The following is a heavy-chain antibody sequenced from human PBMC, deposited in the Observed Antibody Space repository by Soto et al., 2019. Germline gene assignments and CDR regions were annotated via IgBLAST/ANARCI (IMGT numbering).Heavy chain of an antibody. D-gene: IGHD4-17*01. CDR1: GGTFSRHA. CDR3: AGAPPNDDGDPDDFDI. Sequence: QVQLVQSGTEVKKPGSSVKVSCKASGGTFSRHAVNWVRQAPGQGLEWMGAILPIVDATNDAQKFQDRVIITADESTAPVYLERRSLRSEDTAVYFCAGAPPNDDGDPDDFDIGGQWTLVIVSS. J-gene: IGHJ3*02. CDR2: ILPIVDAT. V-gene: IGHV1-69*12.